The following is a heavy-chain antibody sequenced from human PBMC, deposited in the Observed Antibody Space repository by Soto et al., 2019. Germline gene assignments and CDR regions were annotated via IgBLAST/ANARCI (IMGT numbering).Heavy chain of an antibody. Sequence: EVQLVESGGGLVQPGGSLRLSCAASGLTFSSYSMNWVRQAPGKGLEWVSDISTSSTTIHYADSVKGRFTISRDNAKNSLYLQMRSLRAEDTAVYYCVMGYYFDYWGQGTLVTVSS. D-gene: IGHD2-8*01. J-gene: IGHJ4*02. V-gene: IGHV3-48*01. CDR2: ISTSSTTI. CDR3: VMGYYFDY. CDR1: GLTFSSYS.